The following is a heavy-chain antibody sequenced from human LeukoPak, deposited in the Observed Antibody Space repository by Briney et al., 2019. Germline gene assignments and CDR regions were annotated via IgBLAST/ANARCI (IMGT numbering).Heavy chain of an antibody. CDR2: IIPIFGTA. CDR1: GGTFSSYA. Sequence: ASVKVSCKASGGTFSSYAISWVRQAPGQGLEWMGGIIPIFGTANYAQKFQGRVTITTDESTSTAYMELSSLRSEDTAVYYCAGERSGSYYVYFDYWGQGTLVTVSS. CDR3: AGERSGSYYVYFDY. V-gene: IGHV1-69*05. D-gene: IGHD1-26*01. J-gene: IGHJ4*02.